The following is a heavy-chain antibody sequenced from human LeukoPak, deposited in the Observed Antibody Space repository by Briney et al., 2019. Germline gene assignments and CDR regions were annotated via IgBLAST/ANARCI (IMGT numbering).Heavy chain of an antibody. CDR2: ISTSSSHI. CDR1: GFTFSTYS. V-gene: IGHV3-21*01. Sequence: GGSLRLSCAASGFTFSTYSMNWVRQAPGKGLEWVSSISTSSSHIYYADSVKGRFTVSRDNAKNSLYLQMHSLRAEDTAVYYCARDYDEDYWGQGTLVTVSS. D-gene: IGHD5-12*01. J-gene: IGHJ4*02. CDR3: ARDYDEDY.